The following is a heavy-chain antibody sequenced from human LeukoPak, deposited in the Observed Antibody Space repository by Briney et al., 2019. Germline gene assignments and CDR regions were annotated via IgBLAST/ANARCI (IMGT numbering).Heavy chain of an antibody. CDR3: ARGSIYDFWSGYYGGGYYFDY. J-gene: IGHJ4*02. Sequence: SETLSLTCAVYGGSFSGYYWSWIRQPPGKGLEWIGEINHSGSTNYNPSLKSRVTISVDTSKNQFSLKLSSATAADTAVYYCARGSIYDFWSGYYGGGYYFDYWGQGTLVTVSS. CDR2: INHSGST. V-gene: IGHV4-34*01. CDR1: GGSFSGYY. D-gene: IGHD3-3*01.